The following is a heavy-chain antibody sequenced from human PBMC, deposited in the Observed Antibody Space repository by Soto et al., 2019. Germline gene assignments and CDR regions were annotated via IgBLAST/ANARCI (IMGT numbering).Heavy chain of an antibody. CDR2: IWYDGSNK. CDR3: ARDTVAYGDGPQVFDY. Sequence: QVQLVESGGGVVQPGRSLRLSCAASGFTFSSYGMHWVRQAPGKGLEWVAVIWYDGSNKYYADSVKGRFTISRDNSKNTLYLQMNSLRAEDTAVYYCARDTVAYGDGPQVFDYWGQGTLVTVSS. D-gene: IGHD4-17*01. CDR1: GFTFSSYG. J-gene: IGHJ4*02. V-gene: IGHV3-33*01.